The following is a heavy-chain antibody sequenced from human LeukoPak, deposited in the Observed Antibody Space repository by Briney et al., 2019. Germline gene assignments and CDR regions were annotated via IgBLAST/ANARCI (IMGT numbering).Heavy chain of an antibody. J-gene: IGHJ4*02. Sequence: GASVKVSCKASGYTFTSYAMNWVRQAPGQGLEWMGWINTNTGNPTYAQGFTGRFVFSLDTSVSTAYLQISSLKAEDTAVYYCARDLSDGYYGSGGLPHFDYWGQGTLVTVSS. CDR3: ARDLSDGYYGSGGLPHFDY. CDR2: INTNTGNP. D-gene: IGHD3-10*01. V-gene: IGHV7-4-1*02. CDR1: GYTFTSYA.